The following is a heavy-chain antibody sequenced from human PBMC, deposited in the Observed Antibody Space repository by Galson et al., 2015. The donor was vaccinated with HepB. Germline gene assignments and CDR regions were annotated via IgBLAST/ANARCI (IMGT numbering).Heavy chain of an antibody. D-gene: IGHD3-3*01. J-gene: IGHJ4*02. V-gene: IGHV3-73*01. CDR1: GFTFSGSA. CDR3: TSHIWSGYPYFGY. Sequence: SLRLSCAASGFTFSGSAMHWVRQASGKGLEWVGRIRSKANSYATAYAASVKGRFTISRDDSKNTAYLQMNSLKTEDTAVYYCTSHIWSGYPYFGYWGQGTLVTVSS. CDR2: IRSKANSYAT.